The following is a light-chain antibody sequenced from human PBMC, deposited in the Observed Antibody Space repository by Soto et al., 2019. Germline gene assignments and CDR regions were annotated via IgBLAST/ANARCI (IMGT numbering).Light chain of an antibody. CDR2: GAS. CDR3: QQYNNWPSRGRT. V-gene: IGKV3-15*01. CDR1: QSVSSN. Sequence: EIVMTQYPATLSVSPGERATLSCRASQSVSSNLAWYQQKPGQAPRLLIYGASTRATGIPARFSGSGSGTEFTLTIRSLQSEDFAVYYCQQYNNWPSRGRTFGQGNKVEIK. J-gene: IGKJ1*01.